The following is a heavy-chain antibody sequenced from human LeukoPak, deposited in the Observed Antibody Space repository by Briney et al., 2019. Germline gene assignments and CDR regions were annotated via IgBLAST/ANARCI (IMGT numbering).Heavy chain of an antibody. CDR3: ARLRMATASFDY. V-gene: IGHV4-34*01. Sequence: PSETLSLTCAVYGGSFSGYYWSWIRQPPGKGLEWIGEINHSGSTNYNPSLKSRVTISVDTSKNQFSLKLSSVTAADTAVYYCARLRMATASFDYWGQGTLVTVSS. J-gene: IGHJ4*02. D-gene: IGHD5-18*01. CDR1: GGSFSGYY. CDR2: INHSGST.